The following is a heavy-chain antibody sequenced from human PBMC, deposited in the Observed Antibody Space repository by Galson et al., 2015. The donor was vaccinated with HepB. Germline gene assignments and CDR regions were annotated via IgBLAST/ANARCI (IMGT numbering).Heavy chain of an antibody. Sequence: SGAEVKKPGESLKISCEGSGYSFTTQWIAWVRQMPEKGLEWMGIIFPGDSDTRYSPSFQGQVTISADKSIYTAYLQWSSLKASDTAIYFCARLASGSLYAFDIWGQGTLVTVSS. J-gene: IGHJ3*02. CDR3: ARLASGSLYAFDI. CDR2: IFPGDSDT. V-gene: IGHV5-51*03. D-gene: IGHD3-10*01. CDR1: GYSFTTQW.